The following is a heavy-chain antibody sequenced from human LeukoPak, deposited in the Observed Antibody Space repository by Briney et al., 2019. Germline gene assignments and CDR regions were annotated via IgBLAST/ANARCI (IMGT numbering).Heavy chain of an antibody. CDR2: ISYDGSNK. V-gene: IGHV3-30-3*01. CDR3: ASLLRGYSYGGSDY. CDR1: GFTFSSYA. Sequence: RSGGSLRLSCAASGFTFSSYAMHWVRQAPGKGLEWVAVISYDGSNKYYADSVKGRFTISRDNSKNTLYLQMNSLRAEDTAVYYCASLLRGYSYGGSDYWGQGTLVTVSS. D-gene: IGHD5-18*01. J-gene: IGHJ4*02.